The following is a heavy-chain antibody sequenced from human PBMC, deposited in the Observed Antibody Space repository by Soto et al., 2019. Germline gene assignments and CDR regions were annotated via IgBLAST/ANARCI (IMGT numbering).Heavy chain of an antibody. CDR1: GFPFSSFI. D-gene: IGHD3-16*01. CDR3: ARELITFGGGVFDI. J-gene: IGHJ3*02. CDR2: ISSSSRTT. V-gene: IGHV3-48*02. Sequence: PGGSLILSCGAAGFPFSSFIMNWVRPDPGKGLEWVSYISSSSRTTYYVDSVKGRFTISRDNAKNSLYLQMNSLRDEDTAEYYCARELITFGGGVFDIWGQGTMVTVSS.